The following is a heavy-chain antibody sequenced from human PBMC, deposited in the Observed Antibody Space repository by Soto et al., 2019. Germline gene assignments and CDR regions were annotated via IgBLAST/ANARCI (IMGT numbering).Heavy chain of an antibody. CDR2: ISAYNGNT. CDR1: RYTFTSYG. D-gene: IGHD2-2*03. V-gene: IGHV1-18*01. CDR3: ARDSLDIVVVPAAYGDVAFDI. Sequence: GTSVKVSCKASRYTFTSYGSSWVRQAPGQGLEWMGWISAYNGNTNYAQKLQGRVTMTTDTSTSTAYMELRSLRSDDTAVYYCARDSLDIVVVPAAYGDVAFDIWGQGTMVTVSS. J-gene: IGHJ3*02.